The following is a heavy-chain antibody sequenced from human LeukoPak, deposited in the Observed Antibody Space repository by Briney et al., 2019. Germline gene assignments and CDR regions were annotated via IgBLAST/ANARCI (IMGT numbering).Heavy chain of an antibody. CDR2: ISGVGDNT. D-gene: IGHD1-26*01. J-gene: IGHJ5*02. Sequence: QPGGSLRLSCVASGFTLDDYALHWVRQAPGKGLEWISLISGVGDNTYYADSVKGRFTISRDNSKNSLYLQMSSLRAEDTALYYCAKGVRSGTYYNCFDPWGQGTLVTVSS. V-gene: IGHV3-43*02. CDR3: AKGVRSGTYYNCFDP. CDR1: GFTLDDYA.